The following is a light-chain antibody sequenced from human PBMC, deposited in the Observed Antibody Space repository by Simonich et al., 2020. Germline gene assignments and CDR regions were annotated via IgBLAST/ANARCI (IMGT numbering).Light chain of an antibody. Sequence: AIQMTHSPSSLSASVGDRFTITCRASQGIRNDVGWYQHKPGKAPKLLIYAASSLQSGVSSWFSGSGSGTDFTLTISSLQPEDFATYYCLQDYNYPWTFGQGTKVEIK. CDR3: LQDYNYPWT. CDR2: AAS. CDR1: QGIRND. J-gene: IGKJ1*01. V-gene: IGKV1-6*01.